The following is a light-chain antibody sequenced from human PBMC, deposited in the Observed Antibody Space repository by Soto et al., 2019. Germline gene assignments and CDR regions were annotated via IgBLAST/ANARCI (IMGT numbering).Light chain of an antibody. CDR2: VAS. V-gene: IGKV1-5*01. CDR3: KQYENYLT. CDR1: QSISSW. J-gene: IGKJ1*01. Sequence: DIQMTQSPSTLSATAGDRVTITCRTRQSISSWLAWYQHKPGKAPKLLIYVASNLSSGVPSRFSGSGSGTKFSLTISNLQPDACATYYYKQYENYLTFGKRTRVEIK.